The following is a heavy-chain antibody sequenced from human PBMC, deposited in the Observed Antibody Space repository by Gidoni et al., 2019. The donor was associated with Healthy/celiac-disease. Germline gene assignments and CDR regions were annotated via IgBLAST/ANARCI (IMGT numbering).Heavy chain of an antibody. CDR2: MNPNSGNT. V-gene: IGHV1-8*01. Sequence: QVQLVQSGAEVKKPGASVKVSCKASGYTFTSYDINWVRQATGQGLEWMGWMNPNSGNTGYAQKFQGRVTMTRNTSISTAYMELSSLRSEDTAVYYCARVSSPHFWSGYVSYYYMDVWGKGTTVTVSS. CDR3: ARVSSPHFWSGYVSYYYMDV. J-gene: IGHJ6*03. D-gene: IGHD3-3*02. CDR1: GYTFTSYD.